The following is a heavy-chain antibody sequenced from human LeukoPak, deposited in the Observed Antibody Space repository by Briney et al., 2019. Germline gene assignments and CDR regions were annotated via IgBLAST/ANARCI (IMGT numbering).Heavy chain of an antibody. CDR3: ARVFGWTTVTTPSDC. J-gene: IGHJ4*02. V-gene: IGHV3-21*01. Sequence: TGGSLRLSCAASGFTFSSYSMNWVRQAPGKGLEWVSSISSSSSYIYYADSVKGRFTISRDNAKNSLYLQMNSLRAEDTAVYYCARVFGWTTVTTPSDCWGQGTLVTVSS. CDR1: GFTFSSYS. D-gene: IGHD4-17*01. CDR2: ISSSSSYI.